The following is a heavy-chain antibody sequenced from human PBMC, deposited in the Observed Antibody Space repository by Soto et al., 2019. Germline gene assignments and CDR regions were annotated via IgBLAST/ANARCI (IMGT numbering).Heavy chain of an antibody. Sequence: GGSLRLSCAASGFTFSSYAMHWVRQAPGKGLEWVAVISYDGSNKYYADSVKGRFTISRDNSKNTLYLQMNSLRAEDTAVYYCARDSRMVRPLEEGMDVWGQGTTVTVSS. D-gene: IGHD3-10*01. CDR3: ARDSRMVRPLEEGMDV. CDR2: ISYDGSNK. CDR1: GFTFSSYA. V-gene: IGHV3-30-3*01. J-gene: IGHJ6*02.